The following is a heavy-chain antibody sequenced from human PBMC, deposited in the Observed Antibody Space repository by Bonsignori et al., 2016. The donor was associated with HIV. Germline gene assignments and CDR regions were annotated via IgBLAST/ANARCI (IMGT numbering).Heavy chain of an antibody. CDR3: ARGFDFLDS. D-gene: IGHD3-3*01. V-gene: IGHV3-74*01. J-gene: IGHJ4*02. Sequence: EVQLVESGGGLVQPGGSLRLSCAASEFMFSHFWMHWVRQAPGKGLEWVSRINSDGSSPTYADSVKGRFTISRDNAKNTLYLQLNSLRAEDTAVYYCARGFDFLDSWGQGTLGSPSPQ. CDR1: EFMFSHFW. CDR2: INSDGSSP.